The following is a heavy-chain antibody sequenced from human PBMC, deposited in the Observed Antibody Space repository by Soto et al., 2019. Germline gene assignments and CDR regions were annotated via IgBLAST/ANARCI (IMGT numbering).Heavy chain of an antibody. D-gene: IGHD3-3*01. J-gene: IGHJ4*02. V-gene: IGHV3-30*03. CDR3: AIDYGFWSGYFDY. Sequence: PGGSLRLSCAASGVTFDTRAIHWLRQAPGQGLEWVAVISFDGSNKSYVDSVEGRFSISRDNSKTTSYLEMNGLKPEDTALYYCAIDYGFWSGYFDYWGQGTQVTAPQ. CDR1: GVTFDTRA. CDR2: ISFDGSNK.